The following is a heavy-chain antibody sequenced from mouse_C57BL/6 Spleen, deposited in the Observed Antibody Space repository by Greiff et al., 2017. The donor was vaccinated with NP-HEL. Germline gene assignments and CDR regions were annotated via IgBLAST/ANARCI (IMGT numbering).Heavy chain of an antibody. J-gene: IGHJ2*01. CDR2: IYPGDGDT. CDR3: ASERVTTVVAIDY. V-gene: IGHV1-80*01. CDR1: GYAFSSYW. D-gene: IGHD1-1*01. Sequence: VQLQQSGAELVKPGASVKISCKASGYAFSSYWMNWVKQRPGKGLEWIGQIYPGDGDTNYNGKFKGKATLTADKSSSTAYMQLSSLTSEDSAVYFCASERVTTVVAIDYWGQGTTLTVSS.